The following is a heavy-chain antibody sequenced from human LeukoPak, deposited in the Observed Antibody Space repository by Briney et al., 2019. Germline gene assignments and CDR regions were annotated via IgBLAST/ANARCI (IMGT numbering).Heavy chain of an antibody. V-gene: IGHV3-23*01. CDR2: ISGSGGST. J-gene: IGHJ4*02. CDR1: GFTFSSYA. D-gene: IGHD3-3*01. CDR3: AISKPYYDFWSGYLTTFDY. Sequence: GGSLRLSCAASGFTFSSYAMSRVRQAPGKGLEWVSAISGSGGSTYYADSVKGRFTISRDNSKNTLYLQMNSLRAEDTAVYYCAISKPYYDFWSGYLTTFDYWGQGTLVTVSS.